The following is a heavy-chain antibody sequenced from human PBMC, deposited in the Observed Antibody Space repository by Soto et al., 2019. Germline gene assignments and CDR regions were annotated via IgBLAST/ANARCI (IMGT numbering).Heavy chain of an antibody. D-gene: IGHD3-10*01. Sequence: SETLFRTCTVSCGSISSYYWSCIRQPSWKGLEWIVRIYTSGSTNYNPSLKSRVNMSVDTSKNQFSLKLSSVTAADTAVYYCARGLGAGSYYNRYYYGMAVWGPGTTVTLSS. CDR3: ARGLGAGSYYNRYYYGMAV. CDR1: CGSISSYY. CDR2: IYTSGST. J-gene: IGHJ6*01. V-gene: IGHV4-4*07.